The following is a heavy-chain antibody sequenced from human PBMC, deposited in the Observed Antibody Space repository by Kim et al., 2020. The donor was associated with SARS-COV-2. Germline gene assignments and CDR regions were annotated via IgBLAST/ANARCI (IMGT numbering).Heavy chain of an antibody. D-gene: IGHD3-3*01. Sequence: YADSGKGRFTISRDDSINTLYLQMNSLRAEDTALYFCATEKSGYAFDYWGQGTLVTVSS. J-gene: IGHJ4*02. CDR3: ATEKSGYAFDY. V-gene: IGHV3-33*01.